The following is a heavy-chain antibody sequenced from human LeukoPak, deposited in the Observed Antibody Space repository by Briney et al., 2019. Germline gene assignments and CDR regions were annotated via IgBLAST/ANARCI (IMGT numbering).Heavy chain of an antibody. J-gene: IGHJ3*02. CDR2: IMPILGIA. CDR3: ARDRGIAAAGTLVDAFDI. CDR1: GGTFSSYA. D-gene: IGHD6-13*01. V-gene: IGHV1-69*04. Sequence: SVKVSCKASGGTFSSYAISWVRQAPGQGLEWMGRIMPILGIANYAQKFQGRVTITADKSTSTAYMELSSLRSEDTAVYYCARDRGIAAAGTLVDAFDIWGQGTMVTVSS.